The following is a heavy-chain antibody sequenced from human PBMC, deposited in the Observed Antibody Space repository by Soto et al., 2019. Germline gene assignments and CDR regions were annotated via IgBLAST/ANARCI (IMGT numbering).Heavy chain of an antibody. D-gene: IGHD2-2*01. Sequence: GGSLRLSCAASGFTFSRYGMNWLRQAPGKGLEWVASISSSTSYVYYADSVKGRFSTSRDNAKNILYLEMYALRSEDTAVYYCARDPSEGRVGNWFESWGQGTLVTVSS. V-gene: IGHV3-21*06. J-gene: IGHJ5*01. CDR1: GFTFSRYG. CDR2: ISSSTSYV. CDR3: ARDPSEGRVGNWFES.